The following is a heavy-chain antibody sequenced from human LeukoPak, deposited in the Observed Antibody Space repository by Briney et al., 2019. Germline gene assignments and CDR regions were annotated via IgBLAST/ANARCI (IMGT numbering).Heavy chain of an antibody. CDR3: ARDSTRWFSPSDH. Sequence: GGSLRLSCAASGFTFSSYSMNWVRQAPGKGLEWVSSISSSSSYIYYADSVKGRFTVSRDNAKNPLYLQMNTLRADDTAVYYCARDSTRWFSPSDHWGQGMLVTVSS. D-gene: IGHD6-13*01. J-gene: IGHJ4*02. CDR1: GFTFSSYS. CDR2: ISSSSSYI. V-gene: IGHV3-21*01.